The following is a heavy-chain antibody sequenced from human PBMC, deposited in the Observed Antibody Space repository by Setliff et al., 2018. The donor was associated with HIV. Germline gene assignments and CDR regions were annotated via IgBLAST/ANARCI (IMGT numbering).Heavy chain of an antibody. D-gene: IGHD3-9*01. Sequence: SETLSLSCTVPGGSINRSNYYWGWIRQPPGKGLEWIGTISYTGSTYYDPSLKSRVTISLDTSKNQFFLKLSSVTAPDTAIYYCARQTWEYYDTLTGYYRSPKNFDSWGQGTPVTVSS. V-gene: IGHV4-39*01. CDR2: ISYTGST. J-gene: IGHJ4*02. CDR3: ARQTWEYYDTLTGYYRSPKNFDS. CDR1: GGSINRSNYY.